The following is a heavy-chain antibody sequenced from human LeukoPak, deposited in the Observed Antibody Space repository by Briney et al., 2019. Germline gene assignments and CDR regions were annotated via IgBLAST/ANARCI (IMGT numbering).Heavy chain of an antibody. CDR3: ARERVGATPFDY. CDR1: GYNFTSYT. Sequence: ASVKVSCKASGYNFTSYTISWVRQAPGQGLEWMGWISAYNGNTNYAQKLQGRVTMTTDTSTSTAYMELRSLRSDDTAVYYCARERVGATPFDYWGQGTLVTVSS. J-gene: IGHJ4*02. CDR2: ISAYNGNT. V-gene: IGHV1-18*01. D-gene: IGHD1-26*01.